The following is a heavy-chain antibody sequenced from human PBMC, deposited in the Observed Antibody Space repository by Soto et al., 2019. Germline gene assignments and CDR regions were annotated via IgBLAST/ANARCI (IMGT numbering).Heavy chain of an antibody. CDR2: FYYSQST. D-gene: IGHD4-17*01. V-gene: IGHV4-39*01. J-gene: IGHJ4*02. CDR1: GGSLTSNSYY. CDR3: ARRSTVTYDY. Sequence: SETLSLTCTVSGGSLTSNSYYWGWIRQPPGKGLEWIGSFYYSQSTYFNPSLKSRVTISVETSKNQYSLKLSAVTAADTAVYYCARRSTVTYDYWGQGILVNV.